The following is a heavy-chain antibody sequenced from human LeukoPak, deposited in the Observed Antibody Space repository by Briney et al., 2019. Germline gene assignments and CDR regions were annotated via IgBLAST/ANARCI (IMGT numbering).Heavy chain of an antibody. CDR1: GYTFTSYG. D-gene: IGHD2-8*01. CDR3: ARDIVLMVYAIQGVDFDY. Sequence: ASVKVSCKASGYTFTSYGISWVRQAPGQGLEWMGWISAYNGNTNYAQKLQGRVTMTTDTSTSTAYMELRSLRSDDTAVYYCARDIVLMVYAIQGVDFDYWGQGTLATVSS. V-gene: IGHV1-18*01. J-gene: IGHJ4*02. CDR2: ISAYNGNT.